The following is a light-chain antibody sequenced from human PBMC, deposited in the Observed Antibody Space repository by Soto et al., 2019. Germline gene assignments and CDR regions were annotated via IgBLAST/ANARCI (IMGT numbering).Light chain of an antibody. CDR3: SSYTSTTTLVV. Sequence: QSVLTQPASVSESPGQSITIPCTGTSSDIGGYNFVSWYQQYPGNAPKLLIYDVTNRPSGVSNRFSGSKSGNTASPTISGLQAEDEAIYYCSSYTSTTTLVVFGGGTKLTVL. V-gene: IGLV2-14*01. CDR2: DVT. J-gene: IGLJ2*01. CDR1: SSDIGGYNF.